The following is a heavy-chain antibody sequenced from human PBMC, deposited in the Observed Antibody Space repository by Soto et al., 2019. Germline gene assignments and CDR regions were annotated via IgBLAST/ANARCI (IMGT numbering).Heavy chain of an antibody. V-gene: IGHV4-61*01. J-gene: IGHJ6*02. CDR2: IYYSGST. CDR3: ARGEDAFFYYGLDV. CDR1: GGSVSSGSYY. Sequence: SETLSLTCTVSGGSVSSGSYYWSWIRQPPGKGLEWIGYIYYSGSTNYNPSLKSRVTISVDTSKNQFSLKQSSVTAADTAVYYCARGEDAFFYYGLDVWGQGITVTSP.